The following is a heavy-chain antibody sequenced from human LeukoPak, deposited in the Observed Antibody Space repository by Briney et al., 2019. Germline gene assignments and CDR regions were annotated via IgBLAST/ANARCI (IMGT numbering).Heavy chain of an antibody. J-gene: IGHJ4*02. CDR2: ISNEGIVQ. D-gene: IGHD4-17*01. V-gene: IGHV3-30*18. Sequence: GGSLEIFFAALGFPFRHYGMHWVRPAPGKGPGWVPVISNEGIVQYYAGSVKGRFTISRDNPENTLSLQMNSRRADDTAVYYCTKEGGPMSATTERYSFDHWGRGTLVTVSS. CDR3: TKEGGPMSATTERYSFDH. CDR1: GFPFRHYG.